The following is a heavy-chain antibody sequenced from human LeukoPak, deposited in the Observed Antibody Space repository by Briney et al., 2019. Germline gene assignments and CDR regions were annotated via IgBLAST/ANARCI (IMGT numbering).Heavy chain of an antibody. J-gene: IGHJ4*02. CDR1: GYTFTGYY. D-gene: IGHD5-12*01. CDR3: ARDLYSGYENEYWITGFDY. CDR2: INPNSGGT. V-gene: IGHV1-2*04. Sequence: ASVKVSCKASGYTFTGYYMHWVRQAPGQGLEWMGWINPNSGGTNYAQKFQGWVTMTRDTSISTAYMELSRLRSDDTAVYYCARDLYSGYENEYWITGFDYWGQGTLVTVSS.